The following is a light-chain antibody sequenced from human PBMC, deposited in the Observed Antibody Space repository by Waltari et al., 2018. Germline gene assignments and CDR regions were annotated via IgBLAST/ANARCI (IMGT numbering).Light chain of an antibody. CDR3: AVWDDSLNGWV. CDR2: RND. Sequence: YDQLPGSAPKLLIFRNDQRPSGVPDRVSGSKSGTSASLAISGLQSEDEADYYCAVWDDSLNGWVFGGGTRLTVL. V-gene: IGLV1-44*01. J-gene: IGLJ3*02.